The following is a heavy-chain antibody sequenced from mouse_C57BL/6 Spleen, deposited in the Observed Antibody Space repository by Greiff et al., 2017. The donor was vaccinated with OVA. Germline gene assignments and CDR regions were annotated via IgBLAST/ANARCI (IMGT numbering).Heavy chain of an antibody. CDR1: GFTFSSYT. CDR2: ISGGGGNT. J-gene: IGHJ2*01. CDR3: ARLTTVVAFDY. Sequence: EVKVEESGGGLVKPGGSLKLSCAASGFTFSSYTMSWVRQTPEKRLEWVATISGGGGNTYYPDSVKGRFTISRDNAKNTLYLQMSSLRSEDTALYYCARLTTVVAFDYWGQGTTLTVSS. V-gene: IGHV5-9*01. D-gene: IGHD1-1*01.